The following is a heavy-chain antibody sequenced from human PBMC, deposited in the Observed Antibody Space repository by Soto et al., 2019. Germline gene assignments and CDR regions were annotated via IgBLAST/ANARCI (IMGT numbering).Heavy chain of an antibody. CDR1: GFTFSSYA. J-gene: IGHJ4*02. D-gene: IGHD3-22*01. CDR3: ARSYYYDSTGYYRTFDY. Sequence: GGSLRLSCAASGFTFSSYAMSWVRQAPGKGLEWVSAISGSGGSTYYADSVKGRFTISRDNSKNTLYLQMNSLRAEDTAVYFCARSYYYDSTGYYRTFDYWGPGTLVTVSS. CDR2: ISGSGGST. V-gene: IGHV3-23*01.